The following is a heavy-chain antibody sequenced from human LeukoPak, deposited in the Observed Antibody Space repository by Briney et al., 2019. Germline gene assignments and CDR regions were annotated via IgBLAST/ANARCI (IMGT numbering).Heavy chain of an antibody. CDR1: GFTCNTR. D-gene: IGHD4-17*01. V-gene: IGHV3-74*01. J-gene: IGHJ6*04. Sequence: GGSLRLSCAASGFTCNTRRHWLRPAPGKGLVWVSLINNDGNIITYPDSVKGRFSVSRDDAKNTLYLQMSGLRDEDTAVYYCVRDTSVTRMDVWGKGTTVTVSS. CDR3: VRDTSVTRMDV. CDR2: INNDGNII.